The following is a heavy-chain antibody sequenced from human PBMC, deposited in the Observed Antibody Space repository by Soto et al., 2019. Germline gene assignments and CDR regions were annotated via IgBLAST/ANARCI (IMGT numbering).Heavy chain of an antibody. CDR3: ATFSPTMVRGVINEGWFDP. J-gene: IGHJ5*02. D-gene: IGHD3-10*01. Sequence: EVQLVQSGAEVKKPGESLKISCKGSGYSFTSYWIGWVRQMPGKGLEWMGIIYPGDSDTRYSPSFQGQVTISADKSISTAYLQWSSLKASDTAMYYCATFSPTMVRGVINEGWFDPWGQGTLVTVSS. CDR2: IYPGDSDT. CDR1: GYSFTSYW. V-gene: IGHV5-51*01.